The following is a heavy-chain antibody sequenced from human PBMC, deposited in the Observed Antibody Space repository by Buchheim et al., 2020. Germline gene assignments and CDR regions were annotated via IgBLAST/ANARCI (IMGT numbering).Heavy chain of an antibody. Sequence: DVQLLESGGGLVQPGGSLRLSCAASGFTFSSYAMSWVRKAPGKGLEWVSASSGSGGRTYYADPVKGRFTISRDNSKNTLYLQMNSLRAEETAVYYCARGDCSGGSCYLGFEYWGQGTL. CDR2: SSGSGGRT. CDR1: GFTFSSYA. CDR3: ARGDCSGGSCYLGFEY. V-gene: IGHV3-23*01. J-gene: IGHJ4*02. D-gene: IGHD2-15*01.